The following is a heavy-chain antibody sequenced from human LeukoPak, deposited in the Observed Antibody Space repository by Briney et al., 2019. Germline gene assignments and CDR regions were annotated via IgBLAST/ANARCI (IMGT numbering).Heavy chain of an antibody. CDR3: AKENYYYGMDV. Sequence: GGSLRLSWAASGFTFSSYAMSWVRQAPGKGLEWVSAISGSGGSTYYADSAKGLFTISRDNSKNTLYLQMNSLRAEDTAVCYCAKENYYYGMDVWGQGTTVTVSS. CDR1: GFTFSSYA. V-gene: IGHV3-23*01. J-gene: IGHJ6*02. CDR2: ISGSGGST.